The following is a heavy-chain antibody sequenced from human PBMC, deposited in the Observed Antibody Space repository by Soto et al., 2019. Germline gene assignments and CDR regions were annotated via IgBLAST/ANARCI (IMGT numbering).Heavy chain of an antibody. V-gene: IGHV1-18*04. Sequence: ASVKVSCKASGCTFTSYGISWVRQAPGRGLEWMGWISAYNGNTNYAQKLQGRVTMTTDTSTSTAYMELRSLRSDDTAVYYCATSIQRIRAFDIWGQGTMVLVSS. CDR2: ISAYNGNT. CDR1: GCTFTSYG. J-gene: IGHJ3*02. CDR3: ATSIQRIRAFDI. D-gene: IGHD6-25*01.